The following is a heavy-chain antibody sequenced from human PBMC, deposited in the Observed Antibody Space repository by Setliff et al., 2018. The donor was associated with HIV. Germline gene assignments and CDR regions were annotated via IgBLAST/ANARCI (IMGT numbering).Heavy chain of an antibody. D-gene: IGHD6-19*01. CDR3: VRPVREPVD. CDR1: GFTFSTYG. J-gene: IGHJ4*02. Sequence: AGGSLRLSCAASGFTFSTYGMNWVRHAPGKGLEWVAQISSSGFPIYYADSVRGRFTASRDNAKNSVYLQMNSLRAEDTAMYYCVRPVREPVDWGRGTLVTVSS. V-gene: IGHV3-48*04. CDR2: ISSSGFPI.